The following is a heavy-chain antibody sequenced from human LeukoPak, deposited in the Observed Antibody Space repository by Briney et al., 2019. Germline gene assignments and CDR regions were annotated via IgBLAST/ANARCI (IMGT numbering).Heavy chain of an antibody. CDR1: GFTFSSYA. J-gene: IGHJ4*02. V-gene: IGHV3-74*01. D-gene: IGHD3-9*01. CDR2: INPEETTT. Sequence: GGSLRLSCAASGFTFSSYAMSWVRQAPGKGLVWVSRINPEETTTDYADSVKGRFTISRDNAKNTVYLQMNSLRADDTAVYHCARDMTGARDYWGQGTLVTVSS. CDR3: ARDMTGARDY.